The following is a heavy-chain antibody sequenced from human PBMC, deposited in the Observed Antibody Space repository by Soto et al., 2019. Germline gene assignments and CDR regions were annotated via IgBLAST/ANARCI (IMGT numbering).Heavy chain of an antibody. Sequence: ASVKVSCKASGYTFTGYYMRWVRQAPGQGLEWMGWINPNSGGTNYAQKFQGWVTMTRDTSISTAYMELSRLRSDDTAVYYCARVGSSPPGGMDVWGQGTTVTVSS. V-gene: IGHV1-2*04. CDR3: ARVGSSPPGGMDV. CDR1: GYTFTGYY. J-gene: IGHJ6*02. CDR2: INPNSGGT. D-gene: IGHD2-2*01.